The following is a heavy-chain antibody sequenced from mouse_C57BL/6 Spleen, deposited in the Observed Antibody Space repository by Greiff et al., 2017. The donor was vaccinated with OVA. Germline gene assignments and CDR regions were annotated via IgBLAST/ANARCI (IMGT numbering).Heavy chain of an antibody. Sequence: EVQLVESGGGLVKPGGSLKLSCAASGFTFSDYGMHWVRQAPEKGLEWVAYISSGSSTIYYADTVKGRFTISRDNAKNTLFLQMTSLRSEDTAMYYCARPLTGWFAYWGQGTLVTVSA. CDR2: ISSGSSTI. CDR3: ARPLTGWFAY. D-gene: IGHD4-1*01. CDR1: GFTFSDYG. V-gene: IGHV5-17*01. J-gene: IGHJ3*01.